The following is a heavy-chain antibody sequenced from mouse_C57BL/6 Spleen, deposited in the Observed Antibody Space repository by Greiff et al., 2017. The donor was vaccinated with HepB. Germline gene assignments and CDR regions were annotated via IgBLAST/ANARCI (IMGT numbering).Heavy chain of an antibody. CDR3: ARYSSYAMDY. J-gene: IGHJ4*01. Sequence: VKLMESGPELVKPGASVKISCKASGYAFSSSWMNWVKQRPGKGLEWIGRIYPGDGDTNYNGKFKGKATLTADKSSSTAYMQLSSLTSEDSAVYFCARYSSYAMDYWGQGTSVTVSS. V-gene: IGHV1-82*01. CDR1: GYAFSSSW. CDR2: IYPGDGDT.